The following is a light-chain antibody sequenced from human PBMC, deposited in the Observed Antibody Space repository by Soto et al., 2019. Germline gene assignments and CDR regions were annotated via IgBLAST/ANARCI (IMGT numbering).Light chain of an antibody. V-gene: IGKV1-5*03. CDR3: QQYNSYSPYT. J-gene: IGKJ2*01. CDR2: KAS. Sequence: DIQMTQSPSTLSASVGDRVTITCRASQSISSWLAWYQQKPGQAPKLLIYKASSLESGVPSRFSGSESGTEVTITISSLQPDDFATYYCQQYNSYSPYTFGQGTKLEIK. CDR1: QSISSW.